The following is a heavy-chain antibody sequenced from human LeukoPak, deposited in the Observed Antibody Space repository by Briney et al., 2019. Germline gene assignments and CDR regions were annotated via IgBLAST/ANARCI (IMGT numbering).Heavy chain of an antibody. CDR1: GFTFSSYA. J-gene: IGHJ4*02. Sequence: GGSLRLSCAASGFTFSSYAMSCVPHAPARGLECVSAITGSGGSTSYTDSVKGRFTISRDNAKHSLHRHMNRVIGGHTAVFLCARIYSKSWCTALDYWGQGTLVT. CDR3: ARIYSKSWCTALDY. D-gene: IGHD6-13*01. V-gene: IGHV3-23*01. CDR2: ITGSGGST.